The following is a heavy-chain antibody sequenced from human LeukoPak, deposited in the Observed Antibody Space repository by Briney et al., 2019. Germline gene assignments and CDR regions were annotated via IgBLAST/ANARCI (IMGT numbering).Heavy chain of an antibody. CDR3: ARDPRYYDGQYYFDY. D-gene: IGHD3-22*01. J-gene: IGHJ4*02. CDR1: GYTFTSYG. V-gene: IGHV1-18*01. Sequence: ASVKVSCKASGYTFTSYGISWVRQAPGQGLEWVGWICAYNGNTNYAQKLQGRVTMTTDTSTSTAYMELRSLRSDDTAVYYCARDPRYYDGQYYFDYWGQGTLVTVSS. CDR2: ICAYNGNT.